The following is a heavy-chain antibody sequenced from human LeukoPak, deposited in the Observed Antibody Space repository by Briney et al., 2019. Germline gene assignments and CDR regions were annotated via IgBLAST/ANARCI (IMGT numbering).Heavy chain of an antibody. J-gene: IGHJ6*02. CDR2: ISYDGSNK. Sequence: GGSLRLSCAASGFTFSSYGMHWVRQAPGKGLEWVAIISYDGSNKYYADSVKGRFTISRDNAKNSLYLQMNSLRAEDTAVYYCARGRLGYCTNGVCYGYYYYYGMDVWGQGTTVTVSS. CDR3: ARGRLGYCTNGVCYGYYYYYGMDV. V-gene: IGHV3-30*03. D-gene: IGHD2-8*01. CDR1: GFTFSSYG.